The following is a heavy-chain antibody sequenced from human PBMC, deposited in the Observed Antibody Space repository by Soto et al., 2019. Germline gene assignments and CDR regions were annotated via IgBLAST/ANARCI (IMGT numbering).Heavy chain of an antibody. D-gene: IGHD3-16*01. CDR3: ARDLVGPEGVPSAPDY. V-gene: IGHV3-33*01. CDR1: GFTFSSYG. Sequence: GGSLRLSCAASGFTFSSYGMHWVRQAPGKGLEWVAVIWYDGSNKYYADSVKGRFTISRDNSKNTLYLQMNSLRAKDTAVYYCARDLVGPEGVPSAPDYWGQGTLVTVSS. J-gene: IGHJ4*02. CDR2: IWYDGSNK.